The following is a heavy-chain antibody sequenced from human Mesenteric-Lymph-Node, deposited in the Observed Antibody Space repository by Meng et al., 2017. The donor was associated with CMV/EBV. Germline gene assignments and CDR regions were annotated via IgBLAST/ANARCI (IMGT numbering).Heavy chain of an antibody. Sequence: SCNASGYPFPISAMYGVRQAPGQGLEGMGWITTSTGNPTYAQGFTGRFVFSLDTSVSTAYLQISSLKAEDTAVYYCASYEWAGRYFDYWGQGILVTVSS. CDR3: ASYEWAGRYFDY. D-gene: IGHD1-26*01. CDR1: GYPFPISA. J-gene: IGHJ4*02. CDR2: ITTSTGNP. V-gene: IGHV7-4-1*02.